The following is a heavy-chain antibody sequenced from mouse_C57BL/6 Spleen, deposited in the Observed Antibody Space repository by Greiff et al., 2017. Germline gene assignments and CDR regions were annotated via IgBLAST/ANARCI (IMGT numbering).Heavy chain of an antibody. CDR3: ARRERNYDDYFDY. D-gene: IGHD2-4*01. Sequence: VKLQQPGAELVKPGASVKMSCKASGYTFTSYWITWVKQRPGQGLEWIGDIYPGSGSTNYNEKFKSKATLTVDTSSSTAYMQLSSLTSEDSAVYYCARRERNYDDYFDYWGQGTTLTVSS. V-gene: IGHV1-55*01. CDR2: IYPGSGST. CDR1: GYTFTSYW. J-gene: IGHJ2*01.